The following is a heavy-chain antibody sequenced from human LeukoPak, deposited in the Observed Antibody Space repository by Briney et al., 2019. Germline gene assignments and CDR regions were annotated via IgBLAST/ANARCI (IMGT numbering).Heavy chain of an antibody. CDR1: GYTFTSYA. CDR2: IIPILGIA. Sequence: ASVKVSCKASGYTFTSYAISWVRQAPGQGLEWMGRIIPILGIANYAQKFQGRVTITADKSTSTAYMELSSLRSEDTAVYYCARVARDGYTIDYWGQGTLVTVSS. D-gene: IGHD5-24*01. J-gene: IGHJ4*02. CDR3: ARVARDGYTIDY. V-gene: IGHV1-69*04.